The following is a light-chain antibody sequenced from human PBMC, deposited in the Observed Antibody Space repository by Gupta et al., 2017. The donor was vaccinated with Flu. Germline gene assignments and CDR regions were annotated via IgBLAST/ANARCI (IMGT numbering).Light chain of an antibody. J-gene: IGKJ1*01. Sequence: EIVMTQSPATLSVSPGERVTLSCRASQSVRSNLAWYQQKPGQAPRLLIYGASTRATGIPVRFSGSGYGKQISLTISSRQSEDFAVYYCQQYNDWPPWTFGQGTKVEIK. CDR2: GAS. CDR1: QSVRSN. V-gene: IGKV3-15*01. CDR3: QQYNDWPPWT.